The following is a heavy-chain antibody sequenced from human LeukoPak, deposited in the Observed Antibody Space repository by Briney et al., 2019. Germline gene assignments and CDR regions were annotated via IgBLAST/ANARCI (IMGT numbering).Heavy chain of an antibody. Sequence: GGSLRLSCAGSGINIRSYDMNWVRQAPGKGLEWVSSISSSSSYIYYADSVKGRVTISRDNAKNSLFLQMNSLRAEDTAVYYCARDVYYDFWSGVDYWGQGTLVTVSS. CDR1: GINIRSYD. CDR3: ARDVYYDFWSGVDY. D-gene: IGHD3-3*01. J-gene: IGHJ4*02. CDR2: ISSSSSYI. V-gene: IGHV3-21*01.